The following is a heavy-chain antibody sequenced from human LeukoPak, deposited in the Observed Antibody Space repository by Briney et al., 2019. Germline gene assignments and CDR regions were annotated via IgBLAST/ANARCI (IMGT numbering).Heavy chain of an antibody. Sequence: SETLSLTCTVSGGSISSGGYYWRWIRQHPGKGLEWIGYIYYSGSTYYNPSLKSRVTISVDTSKNQFSLKLSSVTAADTAVYYCARVPTDLEFSPHSFDYWGQGTLVTVSS. D-gene: IGHD3-10*01. CDR3: ARVPTDLEFSPHSFDY. V-gene: IGHV4-31*03. J-gene: IGHJ4*02. CDR1: GGSISSGGYY. CDR2: IYYSGST.